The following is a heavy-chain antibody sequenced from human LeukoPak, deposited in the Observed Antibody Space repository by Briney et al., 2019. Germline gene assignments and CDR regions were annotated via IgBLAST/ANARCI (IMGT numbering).Heavy chain of an antibody. V-gene: IGHV3-43*01. Sequence: PGGSLRLSCAASGFIFDDFTIHWVRQVPGKGLEWASLINWDGGSIYYADSVKGRFTISRDNSKNSLYLQMDSLTTEDTAFYYCAKGDVDSPMNFYHWGQGTLVTVSS. D-gene: IGHD5-12*01. CDR1: GFIFDDFT. CDR3: AKGDVDSPMNFYH. J-gene: IGHJ4*02. CDR2: INWDGGSI.